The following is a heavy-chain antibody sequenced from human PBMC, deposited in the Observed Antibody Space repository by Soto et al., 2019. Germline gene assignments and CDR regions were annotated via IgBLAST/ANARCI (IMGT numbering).Heavy chain of an antibody. D-gene: IGHD6-13*01. CDR3: ARTYSSSWYGSYYYGMDV. Sequence: QVQLVESGGGVVQPGRSLRLSCAASGFTFSSYAMHWVRQAPGKGLEWVAVISYDGSNKYYADSVKGRFTISRDNAKNTLYLQMNSRRAEDTAVYYCARTYSSSWYGSYYYGMDVWGQGTTVTVSS. J-gene: IGHJ6*02. CDR1: GFTFSSYA. V-gene: IGHV3-30-3*01. CDR2: ISYDGSNK.